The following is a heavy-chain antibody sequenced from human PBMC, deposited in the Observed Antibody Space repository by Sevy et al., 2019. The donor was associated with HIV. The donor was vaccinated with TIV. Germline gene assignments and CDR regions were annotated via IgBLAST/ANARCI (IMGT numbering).Heavy chain of an antibody. CDR1: GFTVSSNY. J-gene: IGHJ6*02. V-gene: IGHV3-53*01. CDR3: ARGVTICGVVTSYYYGMDV. Sequence: GGSLRLSCAASGFTVSSNYMSWVRQAPGKGLEWVSVIYRVGSTYYAASVKGRFTISRDNSKNTLYLQMNSLRAKETAVYYCARGVTICGVVTSYYYGMDVWGQGTTVTVSS. D-gene: IGHD3-3*01. CDR2: IYRVGST.